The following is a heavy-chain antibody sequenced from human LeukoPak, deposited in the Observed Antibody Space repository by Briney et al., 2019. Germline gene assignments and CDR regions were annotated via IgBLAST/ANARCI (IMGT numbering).Heavy chain of an antibody. CDR2: IIGDGTRT. CDR3: LRVDDTNGHNWFDP. Sequence: GGSLRLSCAASGFIFSYYWMHWVRQGSGKGPVWVSRIIGDGTRTDYADSVKGRFTISRDNAKSTLYLQMNSLTVEDTAVYYCLRVDDTNGHNWFDPWGQGTLVTVSS. J-gene: IGHJ5*02. V-gene: IGHV3-74*01. CDR1: GFIFSYYW. D-gene: IGHD2-8*01.